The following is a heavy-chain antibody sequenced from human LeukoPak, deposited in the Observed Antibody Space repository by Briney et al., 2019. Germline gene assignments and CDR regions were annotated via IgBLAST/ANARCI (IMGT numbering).Heavy chain of an antibody. D-gene: IGHD5-12*01. V-gene: IGHV1-2*02. J-gene: IGHJ4*02. CDR1: GYIFNSYG. CDR2: INPNSGGT. CDR3: ARAKSIVATIGDY. Sequence: GASVKVSCKASGYIFNSYGISWVRQAPGQGLEWMGWINPNSGGTNYAQKFQGRVTMTRDTSISTAYMEPSRLRSDDTAVYYCARAKSIVATIGDYWGQGTLVTVSS.